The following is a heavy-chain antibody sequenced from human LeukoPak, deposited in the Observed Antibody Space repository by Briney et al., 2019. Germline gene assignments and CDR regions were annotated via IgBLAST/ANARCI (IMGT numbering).Heavy chain of an antibody. V-gene: IGHV3-23*01. CDR1: GFTFTNAW. J-gene: IGHJ4*02. CDR3: AKEPYSGSQLLDY. CDR2: ISTSGGST. D-gene: IGHD1-26*01. Sequence: GGSLRLSCEASGFTFTNAWMSWVRQAPGKGLEWVSAISTSGGSTYYADSVKGRFTISRDNSKNTLYLQMNSLRAEDTAVYYCAKEPYSGSQLLDYWGQGTLVTVSS.